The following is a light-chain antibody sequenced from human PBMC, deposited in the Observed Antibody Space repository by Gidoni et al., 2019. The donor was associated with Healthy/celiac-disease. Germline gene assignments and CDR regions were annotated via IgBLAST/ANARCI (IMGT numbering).Light chain of an antibody. J-gene: IGKJ4*01. CDR2: GAS. CDR3: QQYGSAPLT. V-gene: IGKV3-20*01. Sequence: EIVLTQSPGTLSLSPGERATLSCRASQSVSSSYLAWYQQKPGQAPRLLSYGASSRATGIPDRCSGSGSGTDLTLTISRLEPEDFAVYYCQQYGSAPLTCGGGTKVEIK. CDR1: QSVSSSY.